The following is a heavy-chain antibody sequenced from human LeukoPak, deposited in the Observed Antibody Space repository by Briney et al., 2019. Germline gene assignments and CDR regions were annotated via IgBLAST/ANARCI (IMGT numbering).Heavy chain of an antibody. CDR3: AKDIAMVGYYYYYYLDV. J-gene: IGHJ6*03. CDR1: GITFGSYG. D-gene: IGHD5-18*01. CDR2: ISYDGSNQ. Sequence: GGSLRLSCAASGITFGSYGMHWVRQAPGKGLEWVAVISYDGSNQYYADSVKGRFTISRDNSKNTLYLQMNSLRAEDTAVYYCAKDIAMVGYYYYYYLDVWGKGTTVTVSS. V-gene: IGHV3-30*18.